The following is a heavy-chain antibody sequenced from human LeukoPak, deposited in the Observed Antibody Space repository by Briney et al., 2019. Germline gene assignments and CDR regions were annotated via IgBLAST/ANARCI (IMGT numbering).Heavy chain of an antibody. CDR3: ASTITMVRGVVDY. Sequence: GGSLRLSCAASGFTFSNYWMHWVRQVPGKGLVWVSRINTDESRTNYADSVEGRFTISRDNAKNSLYLQMNSLRAEDTAVYYCASTITMVRGVVDYWGQGTLVTVSS. CDR2: INTDESRT. J-gene: IGHJ4*02. D-gene: IGHD3-10*01. V-gene: IGHV3-74*01. CDR1: GFTFSNYW.